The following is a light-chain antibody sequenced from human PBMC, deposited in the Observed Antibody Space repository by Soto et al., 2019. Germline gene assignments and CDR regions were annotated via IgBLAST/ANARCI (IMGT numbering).Light chain of an antibody. V-gene: IGKV1-5*01. J-gene: IGKJ1*01. CDR3: QQYNSYPGT. CDR2: DAS. Sequence: DIPMTQSPSTLSASVGDRVPITCRASQSISSWLAWYQQKPGKAPKLLIYDASSLESGVPSRFSGSGSGTEFTLTISSLQPDDFATYYCQQYNSYPGTFGQGTKVEIK. CDR1: QSISSW.